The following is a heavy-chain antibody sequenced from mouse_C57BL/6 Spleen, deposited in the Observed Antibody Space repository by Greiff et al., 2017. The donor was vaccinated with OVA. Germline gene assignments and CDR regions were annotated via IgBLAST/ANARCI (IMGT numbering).Heavy chain of an antibody. D-gene: IGHD2-13*01. J-gene: IGHJ4*01. Sequence: QVQLKESGAELVKPGASVKISCKASGYAFSSYWMNWVKQRPGKGLEWIGQIYPGDGDTNYNGKFKGKATLTADKSSSTAYMQLSSLTSEDSAVYFCARRLLKYAMDYWGQGTSVTVSS. V-gene: IGHV1-80*01. CDR3: ARRLLKYAMDY. CDR2: IYPGDGDT. CDR1: GYAFSSYW.